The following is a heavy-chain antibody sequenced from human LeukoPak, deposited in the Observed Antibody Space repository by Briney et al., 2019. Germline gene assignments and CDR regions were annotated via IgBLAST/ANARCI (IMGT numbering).Heavy chain of an antibody. J-gene: IGHJ3*02. CDR2: INPNSGGT. CDR1: GYTFTGYY. D-gene: IGHD3-22*01. V-gene: IGHV1-2*02. CDR3: ARDRYYYDSSGYYYLYAFDI. Sequence: ASVKVSCKASGYTFTGYYMHWVRQAPGQGLEWMGWINPNSGGTNYAQKFQGRVTMTRDTSISTAYMELSRLRSDDTAVYYCARDRYYYDSSGYYYLYAFDIWGQGTMVTVSS.